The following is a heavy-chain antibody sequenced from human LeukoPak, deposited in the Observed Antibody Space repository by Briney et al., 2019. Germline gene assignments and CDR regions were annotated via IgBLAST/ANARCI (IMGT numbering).Heavy chain of an antibody. CDR3: ARRSGDIVVVPGASTTKYYYYYMDV. CDR1: GYTFTSYG. D-gene: IGHD2-2*01. CDR2: ISGYNGNT. Sequence: ASVKVSCKASGYTFTSYGISWVRQAPGQGLEWMGWISGYNGNTNCAQKLQGRVTMTTDTSTSTAYMELRSLRSDDTAVYYCARRSGDIVVVPGASTTKYYYYYMDVWGKGTTVTVSS. J-gene: IGHJ6*03. V-gene: IGHV1-18*01.